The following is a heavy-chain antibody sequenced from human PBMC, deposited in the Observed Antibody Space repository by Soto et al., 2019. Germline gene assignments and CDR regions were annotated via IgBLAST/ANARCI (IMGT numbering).Heavy chain of an antibody. CDR2: IIPIFGTA. D-gene: IGHD1-26*01. J-gene: IGHJ4*02. CDR3: AREGGVGATTGWD. V-gene: IGHV1-69*06. CDR1: GGTFSNYA. Sequence: QVQLVQSGAEVKKPGSSVKVSCKASGGTFSNYAISWVRQAPGQGLEWMGGIIPIFGTANYAQKFQGRVTIPADISTSTAYRELSSLRSGDTAVYYCAREGGVGATTGWDWGQGTLVTVSS.